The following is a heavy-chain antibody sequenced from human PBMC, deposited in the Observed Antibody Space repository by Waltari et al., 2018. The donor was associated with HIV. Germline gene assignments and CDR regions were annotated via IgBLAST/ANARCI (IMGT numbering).Heavy chain of an antibody. Sequence: GQLVLSGEEVKTPAASVKGSSRASGYTFITCAISWARTAPGQGLEWMGWISAHSGNKSYAQKFQGRLSMTTDTSTGTADLELRSLMSDDTAVEYGARGGGTCSKCVCYLMYTDMGPFDHWGQGTLVTVSS. V-gene: IGHV1-18*01. CDR3: ARGGGTCSKCVCYLMYTDMGPFDH. CDR1: GYTFITCA. D-gene: IGHD2-8*01. CDR2: ISAHSGNK. J-gene: IGHJ4*02.